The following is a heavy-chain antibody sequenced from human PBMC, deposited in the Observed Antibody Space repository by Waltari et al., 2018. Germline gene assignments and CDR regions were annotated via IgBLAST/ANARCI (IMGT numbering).Heavy chain of an antibody. CDR3: ARRLPFKYYYDSSGLDY. D-gene: IGHD3-22*01. Sequence: QVQLVESGGGVVQPGRSLRLSCAASGFTFSSYGMHWVRQAPGKGLEWVAVIWYDGSNKYYADSVKGRFTSSRDNSKNTLYLQMTSLRAEDTAVYYCARRLPFKYYYDSSGLDYWGQGTLVTVSS. J-gene: IGHJ4*02. V-gene: IGHV3-33*01. CDR2: IWYDGSNK. CDR1: GFTFSSYG.